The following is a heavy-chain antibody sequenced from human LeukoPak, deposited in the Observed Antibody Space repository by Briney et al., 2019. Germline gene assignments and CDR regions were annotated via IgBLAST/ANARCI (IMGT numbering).Heavy chain of an antibody. CDR2: IYYSGST. J-gene: IGHJ4*02. V-gene: IGHV4-39*07. CDR1: GGSISSSSYY. D-gene: IGHD3-10*01. CDR3: ARDQSGYYGSGSYYHFDY. Sequence: PSETLSLTCTVSGGSISSSSYYWGRIRQPPGQGLEWIGSIYYSGSTYYNPSLKSRVTISVDTSKNQFSMKLSSVTAADTAVYYCARDQSGYYGSGSYYHFDYWGQGTLVTVSS.